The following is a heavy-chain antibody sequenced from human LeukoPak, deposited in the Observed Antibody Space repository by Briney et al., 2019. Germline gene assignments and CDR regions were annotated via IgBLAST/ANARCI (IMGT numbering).Heavy chain of an antibody. CDR1: FPVTNGFH. Sequence: SETLSLTCSVSFPVTNGFHWAWIRQPPGKGLEFMGYVHHTGTTYYNPSLNSRVTISVDTSKYQFSLRLTSVTAADTAVYFCAKGIPFDFWGQGRLVSVSS. CDR2: VHHTGTT. D-gene: IGHD2-2*02. J-gene: IGHJ4*02. CDR3: AKGIPFDF. V-gene: IGHV4-38-2*02.